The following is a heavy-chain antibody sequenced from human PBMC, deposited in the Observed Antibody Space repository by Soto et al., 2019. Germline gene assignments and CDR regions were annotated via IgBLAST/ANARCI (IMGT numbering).Heavy chain of an antibody. V-gene: IGHV4-31*03. CDR3: ARFAKEENPKVGSWYYFDY. D-gene: IGHD6-13*01. CDR1: GGSISSGGYF. J-gene: IGHJ4*02. Sequence: SETLSLTCTVSGGSISSGGYFWSWVRQHPGKGLEWIGNIYDSGRTDYNPSLKSRVTISVDTSKNQFSLKLSSVTAADTAVYYCARFAKEENPKVGSWYYFDYWGQGTRVTVSS. CDR2: IYDSGRT.